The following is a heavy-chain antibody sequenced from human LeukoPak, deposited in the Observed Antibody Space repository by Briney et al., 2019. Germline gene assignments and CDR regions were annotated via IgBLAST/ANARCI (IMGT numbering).Heavy chain of an antibody. Sequence: PSQTLSLTCTVSGGSISSGTYYWSWIRQPAGKGLEWIGRISTSGSTNYNPSLKSRVTISVDTSKNQFSLKLSSVTAADTAVYYCARLPKKGYYYYMDVWGKGTTVTVSS. J-gene: IGHJ6*03. CDR3: ARLPKKGYYYYMDV. CDR1: GGSISSGTYY. CDR2: ISTSGST. V-gene: IGHV4-61*02.